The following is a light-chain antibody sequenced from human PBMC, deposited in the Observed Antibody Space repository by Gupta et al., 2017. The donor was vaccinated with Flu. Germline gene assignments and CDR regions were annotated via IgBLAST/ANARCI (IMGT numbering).Light chain of an antibody. CDR2: ENS. Sequence: SSSNIENNYVSWYQQLPRTAPKLLIYENSKRPAGIPDRFSGSKSDTSATLGITGLQTGDEADYYCGTWDSSLSAWVFGGGTKLTVL. CDR1: SSNIENNY. V-gene: IGLV1-51*01. J-gene: IGLJ3*02. CDR3: GTWDSSLSAWV.